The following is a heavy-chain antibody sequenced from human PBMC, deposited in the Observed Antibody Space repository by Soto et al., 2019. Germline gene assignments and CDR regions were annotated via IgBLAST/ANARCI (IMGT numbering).Heavy chain of an antibody. CDR3: ARAGVVATVRLPFDF. CDR1: GGSISSGGYY. Sequence: VQLQESGPGLVKPSQTLSLTCSVSGGSISSGGYYWSWIRQRPGKGLEWIGDINYSGTTYYNPSLQSRITMSIDTSKNQFSLRLTSVTAADTAVYYCARAGVVATVRLPFDFWGQGTLVTVSS. V-gene: IGHV4-31*02. J-gene: IGHJ4*02. CDR2: INYSGTT. D-gene: IGHD5-12*01.